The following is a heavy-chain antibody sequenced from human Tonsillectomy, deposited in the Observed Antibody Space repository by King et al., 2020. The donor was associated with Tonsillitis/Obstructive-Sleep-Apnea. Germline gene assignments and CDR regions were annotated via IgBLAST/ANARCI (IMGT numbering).Heavy chain of an antibody. J-gene: IGHJ3*02. CDR3: ARDPVIVVVPAAIGRDAFDI. CDR1: GYTFTSYG. CDR2: ISAYNGNT. D-gene: IGHD2-2*01. Sequence: QLVQSGAEVKKPGASVKVSCKASGYTFTSYGISWVRQAPGQGLEWMGWISAYNGNTNYAQKLQGRVTMTTDTSTSTAYMELRSLRSDDTAVYYCARDPVIVVVPAAIGRDAFDIWGQGTMVTVSS. V-gene: IGHV1-18*01.